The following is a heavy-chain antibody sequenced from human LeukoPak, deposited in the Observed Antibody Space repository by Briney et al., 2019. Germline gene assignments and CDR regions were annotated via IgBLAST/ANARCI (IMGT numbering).Heavy chain of an antibody. V-gene: IGHV4-39*07. CDR2: INHSGST. J-gene: IGHJ4*02. D-gene: IGHD1-1*01. CDR1: GGSISSSTYY. CDR3: AIDLTNGDTDY. Sequence: SETLSLTCTVSGGSISSSTYYWGWIRQPPGKGLEWIGEINHSGSTNYNPSLKSRVTISVDTSKNQFSLKLSSVTAADTAVYYCAIDLTNGDTDYWGQGTLVTVSS.